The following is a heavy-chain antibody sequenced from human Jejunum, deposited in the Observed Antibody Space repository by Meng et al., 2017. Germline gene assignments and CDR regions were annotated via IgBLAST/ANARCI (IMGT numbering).Heavy chain of an antibody. V-gene: IGHV3-74*01. D-gene: IGHD3-16*01. J-gene: IGHJ4*02. CDR3: VLMSKATAEGLDY. CDR1: GFTFSSFW. Sequence: GESLKISCAASGFTFSSFWMHWVRQAPGKGLVWISRISLDGSTTDYADSVKDRFTISRNNADNTLFLQMNRLRAEDTAVYYCVLMSKATAEGLDYWGQGTLVTVSS. CDR2: ISLDGSTT.